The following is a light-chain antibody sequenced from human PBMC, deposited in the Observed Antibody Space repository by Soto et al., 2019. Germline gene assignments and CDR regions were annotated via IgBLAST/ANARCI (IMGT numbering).Light chain of an antibody. CDR1: SSDVGGYNY. J-gene: IGLJ1*01. CDR3: SSYTSSSTPHYV. CDR2: EVS. Sequence: QSVLTQPASVSGSPGQSITISCTGTSSDVGGYNYVSWYQQHPGKAPKLMIYEVSNRPSGVSNRFSGSKSGSTASLTISGLQAEDETDYYCSSYTSSSTPHYVFGTGTKVTVL. V-gene: IGLV2-14*01.